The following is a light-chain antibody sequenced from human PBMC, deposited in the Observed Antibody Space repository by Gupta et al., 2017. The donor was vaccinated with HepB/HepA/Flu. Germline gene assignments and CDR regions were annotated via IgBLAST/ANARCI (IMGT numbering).Light chain of an antibody. CDR1: NIGSKS. CDR3: QVWDSSSDNDVV. V-gene: IGLV3-21*03. Sequence: SYVLTQPPSVSVAPGKTARTTCGGNNIGSKSVHWYQQQPGPDHALVFDEDSDRPSATPERFSFSNSGNTDTLTLSSVEAGDEADDDYQVWDSSSDNDVVFGGGTKLTVL. CDR2: EDS. J-gene: IGLJ2*01.